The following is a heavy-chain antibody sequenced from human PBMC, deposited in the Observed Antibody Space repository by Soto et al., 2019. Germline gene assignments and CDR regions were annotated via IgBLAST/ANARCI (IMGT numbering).Heavy chain of an antibody. Sequence: SETLSLTCTVSGGSISSGGYYWSWIRQHPGKGLEWIGYIYYSGSTHYNPSLKSRVTISVDTSKNQFSLKLSSVTAADTAVYYCARDVWFGELLDWFDPWGQGTLVTVSS. V-gene: IGHV4-31*03. J-gene: IGHJ5*02. CDR3: ARDVWFGELLDWFDP. D-gene: IGHD3-10*01. CDR1: GGSISSGGYY. CDR2: IYYSGST.